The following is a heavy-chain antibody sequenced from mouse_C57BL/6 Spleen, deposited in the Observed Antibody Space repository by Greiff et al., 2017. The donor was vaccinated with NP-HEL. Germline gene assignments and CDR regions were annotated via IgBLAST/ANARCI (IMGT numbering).Heavy chain of an antibody. J-gene: IGHJ1*03. D-gene: IGHD1-1*01. CDR1: GFNIKDDY. CDR2: IDPENGDT. CDR3: TKDYGSASWYFDV. V-gene: IGHV14-4*01. Sequence: VQLKQSGAELVRPGASVKLSCTASGFNIKDDYMHWVKQRPEQGLEWIGWIDPENGDTEYASKFQGKATITADTSSNTAYLQLSSLTSEDTAVYYGTKDYGSASWYFDVWGTGTTVTVSS.